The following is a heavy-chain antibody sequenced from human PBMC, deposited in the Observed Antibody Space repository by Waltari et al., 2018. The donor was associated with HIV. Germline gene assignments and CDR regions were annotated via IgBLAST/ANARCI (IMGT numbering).Heavy chain of an antibody. CDR2: IRGSGGST. CDR3: AKDAGSSSSPDWFDP. V-gene: IGHV3-23*01. J-gene: IGHJ5*02. Sequence: EVQLLESGGGLVQPGGSLRLSCAAAGFTFSDYAMSWVRQAPGKGLEWVSAIRGSGGSTYYADSVKGRFTISRDNSKNTLYLQMNSLRAEDTAVYYCAKDAGSSSSPDWFDPWGQGTLVTVSS. D-gene: IGHD6-6*01. CDR1: GFTFSDYA.